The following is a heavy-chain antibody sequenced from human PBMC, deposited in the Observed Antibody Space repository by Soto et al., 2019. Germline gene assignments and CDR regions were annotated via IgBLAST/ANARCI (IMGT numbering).Heavy chain of an antibody. J-gene: IGHJ5*02. V-gene: IGHV4-61*01. CDR1: GGSVSSGSYY. CDR2: IYYSGST. CDR3: ARDPEGWFDP. Sequence: SETLSLTCTVSGGSVSSGSYYWSWIRQPPGKGLEWIGYIYYSGSTNYNPSLKSRVTISVDTSKNQFSLKLSSVTAADTAVYYCARDPEGWFDPWGQGTLVTVSS.